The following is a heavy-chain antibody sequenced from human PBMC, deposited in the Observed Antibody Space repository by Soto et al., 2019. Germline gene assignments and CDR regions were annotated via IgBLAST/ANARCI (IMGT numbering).Heavy chain of an antibody. CDR2: INPSSGST. V-gene: IGHV1-46*03. J-gene: IGHJ6*02. CDR1: GKTFTSYY. CDR3: ARDRAPGWAYYYGMDV. Sequence: QVQLVQSGAEVKKPGASVKVSCKASGKTFTSYYMHWVRQAPGQGLEWMGIINPSSGSTSYAQKFQGRVTMTRDTSTSTVYMELSSLRSEDTAVYYCARDRAPGWAYYYGMDVWGQGTTVTVSS. D-gene: IGHD1-26*01.